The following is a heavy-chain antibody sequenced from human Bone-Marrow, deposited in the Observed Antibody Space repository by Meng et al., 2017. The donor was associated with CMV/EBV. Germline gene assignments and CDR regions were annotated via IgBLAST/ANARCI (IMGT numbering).Heavy chain of an antibody. Sequence: SETLSLTCTVSGASISSSSYFWDWIRQPPGKGLEWIGSISYGGSTYYNSSLKSRVTISVDMSKNQFTLKLSSVTAADTAVYYCARAWPSELDPWGQGTLVTVSS. D-gene: IGHD1-14*01. J-gene: IGHJ5*02. CDR1: GASISSSSYF. CDR2: ISYGGST. CDR3: ARAWPSELDP. V-gene: IGHV4-39*06.